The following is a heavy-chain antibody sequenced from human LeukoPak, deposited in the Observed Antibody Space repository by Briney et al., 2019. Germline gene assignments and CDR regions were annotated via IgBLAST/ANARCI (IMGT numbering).Heavy chain of an antibody. D-gene: IGHD3-22*01. CDR3: ARVRPYYYDSSGYYDY. V-gene: IGHV4-61*02. Sequence: SETLSLTCTVSGFSISGGYYWGWIRQPAGKGLEWIGRIYTSGSTNYNPSLKSRVTISVDTSKNQFSLKLSSVTAADTAVYYCARVRPYYYDSSGYYDYWGQGTLVTVSS. J-gene: IGHJ4*02. CDR2: IYTSGST. CDR1: GFSISGGYY.